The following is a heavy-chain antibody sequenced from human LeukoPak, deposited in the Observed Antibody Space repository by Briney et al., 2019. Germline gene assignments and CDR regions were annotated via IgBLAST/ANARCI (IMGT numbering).Heavy chain of an antibody. CDR3: ARVDDVWSGYYIGY. J-gene: IGHJ4*02. D-gene: IGHD3-3*01. CDR2: ISSSSSYI. Sequence: GGSLRLSCAASGFTFSSYSMNWVRQAPGKGPEWVSSISSSSSYIYYADSVKGRFTISRDNAKNSLYLQMNSLRAEDTAVYYCARVDDVWSGYYIGYWGQGTLVTVSS. V-gene: IGHV3-21*01. CDR1: GFTFSSYS.